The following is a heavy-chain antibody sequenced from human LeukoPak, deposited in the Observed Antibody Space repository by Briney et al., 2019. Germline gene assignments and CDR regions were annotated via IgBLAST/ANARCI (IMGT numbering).Heavy chain of an antibody. J-gene: IGHJ4*02. CDR1: GFIFRSYS. V-gene: IGHV3-21*05. CDR3: VRGGQGRDDYFDY. CDR2: IGTGGDDI. Sequence: GGSVRLSCAASGFIFRSYSLNWVRQSPGQGLEWISYIGTGGDDIYYADSVRGRFTISRDNAKNSVDLRMNSLRVEDTAVYYCVRGGQGRDDYFDYWGQGTLVTVS.